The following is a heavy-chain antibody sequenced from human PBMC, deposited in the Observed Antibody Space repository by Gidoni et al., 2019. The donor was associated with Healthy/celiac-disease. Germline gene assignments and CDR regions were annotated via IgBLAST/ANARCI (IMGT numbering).Heavy chain of an antibody. J-gene: IGHJ6*02. Sequence: LEWIGYIYYSGSTNYNPSLKSRVTISVDTSKNQFSLKLSSVTAADTAVYYCARDIGKGWSIAAAGTRGAYSYYGMDVWGQGTTVTVSS. D-gene: IGHD6-13*01. CDR2: IYYSGST. V-gene: IGHV4-59*01. CDR3: ARDIGKGWSIAAAGTRGAYSYYGMDV.